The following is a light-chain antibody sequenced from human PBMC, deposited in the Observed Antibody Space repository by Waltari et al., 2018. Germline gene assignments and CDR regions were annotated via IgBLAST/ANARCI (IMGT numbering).Light chain of an antibody. Sequence: DIQMTQTPSTLSASVGDRVTSTRRASQTVSRFLAWYQQKAGKAHNLLIYEASILESGVPSRFSDSGSGTEFTLTISSLQPDDSATYYCHQYDDVPYTFGQGTKLEIK. J-gene: IGKJ2*01. CDR2: EAS. CDR3: HQYDDVPYT. V-gene: IGKV1-5*03. CDR1: QTVSRF.